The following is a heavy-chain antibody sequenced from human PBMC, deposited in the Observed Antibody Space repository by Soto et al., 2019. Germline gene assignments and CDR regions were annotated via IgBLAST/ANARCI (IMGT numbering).Heavy chain of an antibody. D-gene: IGHD3-16*02. V-gene: IGHV4-4*07. CDR1: GGSISSYY. CDR2: IYTSGST. CDR3: ARVSMITFGGVIASPYWYFDL. J-gene: IGHJ2*01. Sequence: QVQLQESGPGLVKPSETLSLTCTVSGGSISSYYWSWIRQPAGKGLEWIGRIYTSGSTNYNPSLKSRVTMSVDTSKNQFSLKLSSVTAADTAVYYCARVSMITFGGVIASPYWYFDLWGRDTLVTVSS.